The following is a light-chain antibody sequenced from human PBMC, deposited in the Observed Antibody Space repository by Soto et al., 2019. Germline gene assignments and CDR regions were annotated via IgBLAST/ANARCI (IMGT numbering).Light chain of an antibody. Sequence: QSALTQPPSASGSPGQSVTISCTGTKNDIGVYDFVSWYQHHPGKAPRLIIYEVVQRPSGVPDRFSGSKSGNTASLTISGLQAEDEADYYCCSHASGSTYVFGTGTKLTVL. CDR1: KNDIGVYDF. V-gene: IGLV2-8*01. CDR2: EVV. J-gene: IGLJ1*01. CDR3: CSHASGSTYV.